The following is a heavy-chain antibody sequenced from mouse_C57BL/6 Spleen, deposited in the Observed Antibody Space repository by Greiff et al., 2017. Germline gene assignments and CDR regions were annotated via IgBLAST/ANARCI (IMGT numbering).Heavy chain of an antibody. CDR1: GYTFTSYW. Sequence: QVQLQQPGAELVRPGTSVKLSCKASGYTFTSYWMNWVKQRPGQGLEWIGVIDPSDSYTNYNQKFKGKATLTVDTSSSTAYMQLRSLTSEDSAVYYGARGVYYSGSIYAMDYWGQGTSVTVSS. CDR2: IDPSDSYT. D-gene: IGHD1-1*01. V-gene: IGHV1-59*01. J-gene: IGHJ4*01. CDR3: ARGVYYSGSIYAMDY.